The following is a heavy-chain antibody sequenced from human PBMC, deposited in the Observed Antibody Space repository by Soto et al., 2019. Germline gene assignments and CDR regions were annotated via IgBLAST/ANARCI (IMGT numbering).Heavy chain of an antibody. J-gene: IGHJ5*02. D-gene: IGHD3-22*01. CDR1: DDSLTTNKYA. V-gene: IGHV4-30-4*01. Sequence: SETLSLTCTVSDDSLTTNKYAWTWIRQNPEKGLEWIGYVYSNGNTRSSPSLQSRVSMSVDTSKSHFSLRLSSVTAADTAVYYCARVPTYYQDSIGYQPFHPWGQGTLVTVSS. CDR2: VYSNGNT. CDR3: ARVPTYYQDSIGYQPFHP.